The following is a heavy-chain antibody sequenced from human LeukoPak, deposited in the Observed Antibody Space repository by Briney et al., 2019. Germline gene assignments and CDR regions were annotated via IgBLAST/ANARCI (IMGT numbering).Heavy chain of an antibody. CDR3: ARGTAHPDY. CDR1: GGSFSGYY. CDR2: INHSGST. J-gene: IGHJ4*02. Sequence: KASETLSLTCAVYGGSFSGYYWSWIRQPPGKGLEWIGEINHSGSTNYNPSLKSRVTISVDTSKNQFSLKLSSVTAADTAVYYCARGTAHPDYWGQGTLVTVSS. V-gene: IGHV4-34*01. D-gene: IGHD2-21*02.